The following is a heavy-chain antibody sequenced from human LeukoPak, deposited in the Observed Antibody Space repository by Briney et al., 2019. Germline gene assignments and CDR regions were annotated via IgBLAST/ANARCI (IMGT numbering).Heavy chain of an antibody. CDR2: IYYSGST. J-gene: IGHJ3*02. CDR3: ARQIRDAFDI. Sequence: SETLSLTCTVSGGSISSYYWSWIRQPPGKGLEWIGYIYYSGSTNYNPSLKSRVTISVDTSKNQFSLKLSSVTAADTAVYYCARQIRDAFDIWGQGTIVTVSS. CDR1: GGSISSYY. V-gene: IGHV4-59*08. D-gene: IGHD4-17*01.